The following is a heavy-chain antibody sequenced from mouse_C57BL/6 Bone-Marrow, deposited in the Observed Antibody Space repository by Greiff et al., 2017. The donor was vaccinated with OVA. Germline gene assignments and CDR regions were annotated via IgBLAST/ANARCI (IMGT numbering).Heavy chain of an antibody. Sequence: QVHVKQSGAELVRPGASVTLSCKASGYTFTDYEMHWVKQTPVHGLEWIGAIDPETGGTAYNQKFKGKAILTADKSSSTAYMELRSLTSEDSAVYYCTRRYYGSSWYWYFDVWGTGTTVTVSS. V-gene: IGHV1-15*01. CDR1: GYTFTDYE. CDR3: TRRYYGSSWYWYFDV. J-gene: IGHJ1*03. CDR2: IDPETGGT. D-gene: IGHD1-1*01.